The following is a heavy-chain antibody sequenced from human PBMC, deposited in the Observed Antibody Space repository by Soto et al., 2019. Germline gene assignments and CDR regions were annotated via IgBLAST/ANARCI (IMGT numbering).Heavy chain of an antibody. V-gene: IGHV4-61*01. CDR3: AREFSNSPEAFDS. Sequence: LSLTCTVSGGSVNSDSYYWSWIRQPPGRGLEWIGYIYYTGSTNYNPSLKSRVTISVDTSRNQFSLKLSSVTAADTAVYYCAREFSNSPEAFDSWGQGSLVTVSS. D-gene: IGHD6-6*01. CDR1: GGSVNSDSYY. J-gene: IGHJ4*02. CDR2: IYYTGST.